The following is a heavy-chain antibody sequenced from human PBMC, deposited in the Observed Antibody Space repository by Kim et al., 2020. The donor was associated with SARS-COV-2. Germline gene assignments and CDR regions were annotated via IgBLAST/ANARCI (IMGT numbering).Heavy chain of an antibody. Sequence: GGSLRLSCAASGFTFSSYWMNWVRQAPGKGLEWVANIKQDESEKHYVDSVKGRFTVSRDNAKNSLYLQMNSLRAEDTAVYYCAVSLSVTTDYWGQGTLVTVSS. CDR2: IKQDESEK. J-gene: IGHJ4*02. CDR3: AVSLSVTTDY. V-gene: IGHV3-7*01. CDR1: GFTFSSYW. D-gene: IGHD4-17*01.